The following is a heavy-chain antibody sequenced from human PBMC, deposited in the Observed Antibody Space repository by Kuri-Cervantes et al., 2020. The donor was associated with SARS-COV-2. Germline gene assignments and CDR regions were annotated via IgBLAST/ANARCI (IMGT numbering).Heavy chain of an antibody. CDR2: ISYDGSNK. CDR3: AREYDSSGYYYVLYYYGMDV. V-gene: IGHV3-30-3*01. J-gene: IGHJ6*02. D-gene: IGHD3-22*01. Sequence: GESLKISCAASGFTFSSYAMHWVRQAPGKGLEWVAVISYDGSNKYYADSVKGRFTISRDDSNSTLSLQMNSLRAEDTAVYYCAREYDSSGYYYVLYYYGMDVWGQGTTVTVSS. CDR1: GFTFSSYA.